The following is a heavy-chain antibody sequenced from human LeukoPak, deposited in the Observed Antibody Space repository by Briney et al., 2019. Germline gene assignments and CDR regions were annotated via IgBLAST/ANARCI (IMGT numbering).Heavy chain of an antibody. CDR3: ARDRRGYCSSTSCSRYYYYYGMDV. V-gene: IGHV4-34*01. Sequence: TSETLSLTCAVYGGSFIGYYWSWIRQPPGKGLESIGEINHSGSTNYNPSLKSRVTISVDTSKNQFSPKLSSVTAADTAVYYCARDRRGYCSSTSCSRYYYYYGMDVWGKGTTVTVSS. CDR1: GGSFIGYY. J-gene: IGHJ6*04. D-gene: IGHD2-2*03. CDR2: INHSGST.